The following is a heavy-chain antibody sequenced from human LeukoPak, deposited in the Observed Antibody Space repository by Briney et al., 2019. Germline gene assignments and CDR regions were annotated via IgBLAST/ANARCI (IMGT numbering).Heavy chain of an antibody. CDR2: IQREIDGGTT. J-gene: IGHJ4*02. Sequence: GGSLRLSCEASGFTFGDAWMSWVRQAPGRGLEWVGRIQREIDGGTTDYAAPVKGRFTISRDDSKNTLYLQMNSLKIEDTAVYYCATELLSHFDYWSQGTLVTVSS. V-gene: IGHV3-15*01. CDR1: GFTFGDAW. CDR3: ATELLSHFDY. D-gene: IGHD2-21*02.